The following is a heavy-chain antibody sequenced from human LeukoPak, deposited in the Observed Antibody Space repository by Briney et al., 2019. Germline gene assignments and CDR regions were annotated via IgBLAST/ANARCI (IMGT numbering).Heavy chain of an antibody. CDR2: IYSGGST. J-gene: IGHJ4*02. V-gene: IGHV3-66*01. D-gene: IGHD2-15*01. Sequence: GGSLRLSCAASGFTVGNNYMAWVRQVPGKGLEWVSFIYSGGSTYYADSVKGRFSISRDSSKNTMYLQMNSLRAEDTAVYYCARDGYCSGGSCYKGRFDYWGQGTLVTVSS. CDR3: ARDGYCSGGSCYKGRFDY. CDR1: GFTVGNNY.